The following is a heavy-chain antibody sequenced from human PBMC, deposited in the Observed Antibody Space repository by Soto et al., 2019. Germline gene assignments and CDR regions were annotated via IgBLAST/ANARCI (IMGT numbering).Heavy chain of an antibody. Sequence: QVQLQESGPGLVKPSETLSLTCTVSGGSVSSGSYYWSWIRQPPGKGLEWIGYIYYGGSTNYNPSLNRRGTASGDSSKNQCSRKRSSVTAADTDVYYCARGVVGATSLHYWGRGTLVTASS. D-gene: IGHD1-26*01. J-gene: IGHJ4*02. CDR2: IYYGGST. CDR3: ARGVVGATSLHY. CDR1: GGSVSSGSYY. V-gene: IGHV4-61*01.